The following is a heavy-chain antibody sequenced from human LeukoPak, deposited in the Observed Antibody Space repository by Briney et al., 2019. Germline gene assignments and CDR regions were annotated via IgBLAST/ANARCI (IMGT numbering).Heavy chain of an antibody. CDR2: IYYSGST. V-gene: IGHV4-59*08. D-gene: IGHD3-22*01. CDR3: ARHGYYYDGSGSYDAFDI. CDR1: GGSISSYY. Sequence: SSETLSLTCTVSGGSISSYYWSWIRQPPGKGLEWIGYIYYSGSTNYNPSLKSRVTISVDTSKNQFSLKLSSVTAADTAVYYCARHGYYYDGSGSYDAFDIWGQGTMVTVSS. J-gene: IGHJ3*02.